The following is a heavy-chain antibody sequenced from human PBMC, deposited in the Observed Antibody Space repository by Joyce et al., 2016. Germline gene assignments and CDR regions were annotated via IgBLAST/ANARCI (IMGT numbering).Heavy chain of an antibody. CDR1: GFTFSKYG. J-gene: IGHJ4*02. CDR3: AGGILTGYFDY. Sequence: QGQLVESGGGVGQPGRSLRLSCAASGFTFSKYGMHWVRQAPGKGLEWVAVISYDGSNKHYGDSVKGRFTISRDNSKNTLYLQMNSLRAEDTAVYYCAGGILTGYFDYWGQGTLVTVSS. V-gene: IGHV3-30*03. D-gene: IGHD3-9*01. CDR2: ISYDGSNK.